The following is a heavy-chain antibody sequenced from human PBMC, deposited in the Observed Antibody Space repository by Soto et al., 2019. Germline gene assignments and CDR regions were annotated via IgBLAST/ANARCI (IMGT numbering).Heavy chain of an antibody. CDR1: GGSITGYC. D-gene: IGHD4-17*01. Sequence: SETLSLTCTVSGGSITGYCCSWIRQPPGKGLEWIGYIYDSGTTTYNAALKSRVTISADTSKNQFSLNLRSVTAADTAVYYCARRNYGEEGYFFDFWGQGLLVTVSS. J-gene: IGHJ4*02. CDR3: ARRNYGEEGYFFDF. CDR2: IYDSGTT. V-gene: IGHV4-59*08.